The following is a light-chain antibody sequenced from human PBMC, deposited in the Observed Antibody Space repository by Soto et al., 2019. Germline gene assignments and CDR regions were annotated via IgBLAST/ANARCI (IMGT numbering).Light chain of an antibody. V-gene: IGKV2D-29*01. J-gene: IGKJ4*01. CDR1: QTLLHSNGKSY. CDR3: LQSLQFPLT. CDR2: EVS. Sequence: EIVMTQTPLSLSVTPGQSAAISCRSSQTLLHSNGKSYLYWYLQKAGQAPQLLIYEVSKRFSGVPDRFSGSGAGTDFTLKISRVEAEDVGVYYCLQSLQFPLTFGGGTKVELK.